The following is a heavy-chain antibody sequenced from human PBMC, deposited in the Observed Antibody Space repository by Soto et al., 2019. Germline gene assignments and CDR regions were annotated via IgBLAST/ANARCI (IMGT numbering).Heavy chain of an antibody. V-gene: IGHV1-69*01. CDR2: IIPIFGTA. D-gene: IGHD4-17*01. Sequence: QVQLVQSGAEVKKPGSSVKVSCKASGGTFSSYAISWVRQAPGQGLEWMGGIIPIFGTANYAQKFQGRVTITAEESTSTAYMELSSLRSEDTAVYYCASPTTVTTRDYYYGMDVWGQGTTVTVSS. J-gene: IGHJ6*02. CDR1: GGTFSSYA. CDR3: ASPTTVTTRDYYYGMDV.